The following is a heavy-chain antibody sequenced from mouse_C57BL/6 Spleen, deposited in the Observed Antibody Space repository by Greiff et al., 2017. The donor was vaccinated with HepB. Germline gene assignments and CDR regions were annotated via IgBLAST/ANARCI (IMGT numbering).Heavy chain of an antibody. CDR3: ARVYGYDRGFDD. CDR2: ISYDGSN. V-gene: IGHV3-6*01. D-gene: IGHD2-2*01. Sequence: EVQLVESGPGLVKPSQSLSLTCSVTGYSITSGYYWNWIRQFPGNKLEWMGYISYDGSNNYNPSLKNRISITRDTSKNQFFLKLNSVTTEDTATYYCARVYGYDRGFDDWGQGTTLTVSS. CDR1: GYSITSGYY. J-gene: IGHJ2*01.